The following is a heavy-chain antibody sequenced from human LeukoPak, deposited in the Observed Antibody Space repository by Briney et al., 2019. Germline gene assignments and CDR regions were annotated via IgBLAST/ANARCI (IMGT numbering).Heavy chain of an antibody. D-gene: IGHD5-24*01. Sequence: PGGSLRLSCAASGFTFSTYAMSWVRQAPGKGLEWASAISGSGITTYYADSVKGRFTISRDNSKNTLYLQLNSLRVDDTAVYYCAKDSPGRWVHPGGYWGQGTLVTVSS. CDR3: AKDSPGRWVHPGGY. J-gene: IGHJ4*02. CDR1: GFTFSTYA. V-gene: IGHV3-23*01. CDR2: ISGSGITT.